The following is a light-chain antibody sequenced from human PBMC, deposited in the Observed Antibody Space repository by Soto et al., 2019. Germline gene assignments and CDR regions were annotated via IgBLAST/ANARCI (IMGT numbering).Light chain of an antibody. CDR2: GAS. CDR3: QQYDSSPHT. Sequence: EIVLTQSPGTLSLSPGERATLSCRASQSVSRSYLAWYQQKPGQAPRLLIFGASSRATGIPDRFSGSESGTDFTLTISRLEPEDLEVYSCQQYDSSPHTFGGGTKVEIK. V-gene: IGKV3-20*01. J-gene: IGKJ4*01. CDR1: QSVSRSY.